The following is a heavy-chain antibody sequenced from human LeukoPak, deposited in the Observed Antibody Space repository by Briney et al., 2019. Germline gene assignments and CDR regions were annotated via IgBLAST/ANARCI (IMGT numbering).Heavy chain of an antibody. CDR3: ARDPMYYYGSGSYPPDY. CDR1: GYTFTSYG. CDR2: ISAYNGNT. V-gene: IGHV1-18*01. J-gene: IGHJ4*02. Sequence: ASVKVSCKASGYTFTSYGIIWVRQAPGQGLEWMGWISAYNGNTNYAQKLQGRVTMTTDTSTSTAYMELRSLRSDDTAVYYCARDPMYYYGSGSYPPDYWGQGTLVTVSS. D-gene: IGHD3-10*01.